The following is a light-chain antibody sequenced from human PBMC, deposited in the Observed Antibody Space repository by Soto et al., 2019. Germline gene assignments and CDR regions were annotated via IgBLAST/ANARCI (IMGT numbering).Light chain of an antibody. Sequence: QSVLTQPPSASGSPGQSVTISCTGTSSDVGSYNYVSWYQQHPGKATKLMIYEVSKRPSGVPDRFSGSKSGNTDSLTVSGLQAEDEADYYCSSYAGSNTVVFGGGTTVTVL. CDR3: SSYAGSNTVV. CDR2: EVS. V-gene: IGLV2-8*01. J-gene: IGLJ2*01. CDR1: SSDVGSYNY.